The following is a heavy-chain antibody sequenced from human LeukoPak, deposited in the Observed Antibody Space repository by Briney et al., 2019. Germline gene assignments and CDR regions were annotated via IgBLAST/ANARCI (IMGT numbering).Heavy chain of an antibody. CDR3: ARHAGATTLIDY. V-gene: IGHV4-39*01. D-gene: IGHD1-1*01. Sequence: SETLSLTCTVSGGSISSSSYYWGWIRQPPGKGLEWIGSIYYSGSTYYNPSLKSRVTISVDTSKNQFSLKLSSVTAADTAVYYCARHAGATTLIDYWGQGTLVTVSS. J-gene: IGHJ4*02. CDR2: IYYSGST. CDR1: GGSISSSSYY.